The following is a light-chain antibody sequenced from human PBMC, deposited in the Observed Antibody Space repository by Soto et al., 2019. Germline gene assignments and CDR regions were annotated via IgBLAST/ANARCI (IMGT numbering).Light chain of an antibody. Sequence: DIQVTQSPSSLSASVGDRVTITCRASQDIKNYLNWYQRKPGTAPRLLIYAASILHSGVPSTFSASGSGTDFALNISSLRADDFGTYYCQQGFSLPWTFGQGTKVDIK. V-gene: IGKV1-39*01. J-gene: IGKJ1*01. CDR3: QQGFSLPWT. CDR1: QDIKNY. CDR2: AAS.